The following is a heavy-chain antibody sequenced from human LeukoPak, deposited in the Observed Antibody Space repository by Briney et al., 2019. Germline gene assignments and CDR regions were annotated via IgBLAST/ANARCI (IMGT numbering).Heavy chain of an antibody. CDR2: ISSDGGST. J-gene: IGHJ4*02. Sequence: GESLRLSCAASGFTLSSFGIYWVRQAPGKGLEYVSVISSDGGSTHHANSVKGRFTISRDTSKNTLYLQMGSLRAEDTAVYYCARVTCSSTSCYLDYWGQGTLVTVSS. CDR1: GFTLSSFG. CDR3: ARVTCSSTSCYLDY. D-gene: IGHD2-2*01. V-gene: IGHV3-64*01.